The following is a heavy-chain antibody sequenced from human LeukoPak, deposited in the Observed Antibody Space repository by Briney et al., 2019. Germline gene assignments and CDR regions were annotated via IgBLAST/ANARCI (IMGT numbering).Heavy chain of an antibody. CDR2: ISGSGGST. D-gene: IGHD5-24*01. J-gene: IGHJ4*02. CDR1: GFTFSSYA. CDR3: ARGVSSSRDGFRDY. Sequence: GGSLRLSCAASGFTFSSYAMSWVRQAPGKGLEWVSAISGSGGSTYYADSVKGRFTISRDNSKNTLYLQMNSLRAEDTAVYYCARGVSSSRDGFRDYWGQGTLVTVSS. V-gene: IGHV3-23*01.